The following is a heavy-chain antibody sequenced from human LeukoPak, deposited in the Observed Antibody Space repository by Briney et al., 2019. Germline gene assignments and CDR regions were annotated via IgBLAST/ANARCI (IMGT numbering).Heavy chain of an antibody. J-gene: IGHJ6*02. CDR1: GFTFSSYW. CDR2: IKQDGSEK. CDR3: ARYDGYCGSTSCYSYYYGMDV. V-gene: IGHV3-7*01. D-gene: IGHD2-2*03. Sequence: GGSLRLSCAASGFTFSSYWMSWVRQAPGKGLEWVANIKQDGSEKYYVDSVKGRFTISRDNAKNSLYLQMTSLRAEDTAVYYCARYDGYCGSTSCYSYYYGMDVWGQGTTVTVSS.